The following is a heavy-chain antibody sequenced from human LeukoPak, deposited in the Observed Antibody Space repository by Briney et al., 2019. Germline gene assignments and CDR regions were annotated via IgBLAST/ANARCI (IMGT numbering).Heavy chain of an antibody. CDR1: GFTVSSNY. J-gene: IGHJ4*02. D-gene: IGHD1-14*01. CDR2: IYSGGST. CDR3: ATGDKRDYFDY. Sequence: GGSLRLSCAVSGFTVSSNYMSWVRQAPGKGLEWVSVIYSGGSTSYADFVKGRFTISRDSSKNTLYLQMNSLRAEDTAVYYCATGDKRDYFDYWGQGTLVTVSS. V-gene: IGHV3-53*01.